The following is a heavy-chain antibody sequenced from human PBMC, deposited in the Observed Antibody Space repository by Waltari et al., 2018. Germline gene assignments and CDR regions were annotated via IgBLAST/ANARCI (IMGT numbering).Heavy chain of an antibody. Sequence: QVQLQQSGPGLVKPSQTLSLTCAISGDSVSSNSAAWNWIRQSPSRGLEWLGRTYYRSKWQNDYAVSVKSRITSNPDTSKNQFSLQLNSVTPEDTAVYYCARSYSGYDPRAYYYYYYGMDVWGQGTTVTVSS. J-gene: IGHJ6*02. CDR3: ARSYSGYDPRAYYYYYYGMDV. V-gene: IGHV6-1*01. CDR2: TYYRSKWQN. D-gene: IGHD5-12*01. CDR1: GDSVSSNSAA.